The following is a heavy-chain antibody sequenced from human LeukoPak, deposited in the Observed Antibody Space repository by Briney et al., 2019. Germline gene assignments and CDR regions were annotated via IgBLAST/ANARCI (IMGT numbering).Heavy chain of an antibody. V-gene: IGHV4-61*01. D-gene: IGHD4-23*01. J-gene: IGHJ5*02. Sequence: SETLSLTCTVSAGSVTSGSYYWSWIRQPPWKGLERIGYIYYSGSTKYNPSLKSRATISVDTSKNQFSLRMSYGTAADTAVYYCVRDRDLVGGGWVDTCGEGNLVTVSS. CDR1: AGSVTSGSYY. CDR3: VRDRDLVGGGWVDT. CDR2: IYYSGST.